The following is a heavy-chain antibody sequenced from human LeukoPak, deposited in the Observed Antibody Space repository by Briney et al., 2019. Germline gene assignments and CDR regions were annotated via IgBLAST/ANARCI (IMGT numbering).Heavy chain of an antibody. CDR1: GFTFDDYD. CDR2: ISGNSGTI. J-gene: IGHJ4*02. V-gene: IGHV3-9*01. Sequence: GGSLRLSCAASGFTFDDYDMHWVRQAPGKGLDWVSGISGNSGTIGYADSVKGRFTISRDNAKNSLYLQMNSLRAEDTAVYYCARAQGTYGDHGFDYWGQGTLVTVSS. D-gene: IGHD4-17*01. CDR3: ARAQGTYGDHGFDY.